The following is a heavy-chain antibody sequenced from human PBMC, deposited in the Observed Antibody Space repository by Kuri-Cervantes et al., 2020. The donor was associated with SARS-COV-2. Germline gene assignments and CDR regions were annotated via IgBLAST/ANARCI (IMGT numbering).Heavy chain of an antibody. D-gene: IGHD3-3*01. CDR2: ISYDGSNK. V-gene: IGHV3-30*18. J-gene: IGHJ4*02. CDR1: GFTFSSYG. CDR3: AKDFGISQRRFGVVNALFDY. Sequence: GGSLRLSCAASGFTFSSYGMHWVRQAPCKGLEWVAVISYDGSNKYYADSVKGRFTISRDNSKNTLYLQMNSLRAEDTAVYYCAKDFGISQRRFGVVNALFDYWGQGTLVTVSS.